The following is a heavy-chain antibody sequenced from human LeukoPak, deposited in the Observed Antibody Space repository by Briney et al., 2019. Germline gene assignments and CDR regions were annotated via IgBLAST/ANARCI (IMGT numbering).Heavy chain of an antibody. Sequence: SGGSLRLSCAASGFTFSSYAMSWVRQAPGKGLEWVSAISGSGGSTYYADSVKGRFTISRDNSKNTLYPQMNSLRAEDTAVYYCVVAPKYYFDYWGQGTLVTVSS. CDR1: GFTFSSYA. CDR3: VVAPKYYFDY. J-gene: IGHJ4*02. V-gene: IGHV3-23*01. CDR2: ISGSGGST. D-gene: IGHD2-15*01.